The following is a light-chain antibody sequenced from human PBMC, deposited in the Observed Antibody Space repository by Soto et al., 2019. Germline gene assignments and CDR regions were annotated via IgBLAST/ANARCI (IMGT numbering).Light chain of an antibody. CDR3: QQYNTFPYS. Sequence: DIQMTQSPSTLSASVGSRVTITCRASQNINSWLAWYQQKPGKAPNLLIYKASSLESGVPSRFSGSGSGTDFTLTISSLQPDDFATYYCQQYNTFPYSFGQGTKLEIK. CDR2: KAS. CDR1: QNINSW. J-gene: IGKJ2*03. V-gene: IGKV1-5*03.